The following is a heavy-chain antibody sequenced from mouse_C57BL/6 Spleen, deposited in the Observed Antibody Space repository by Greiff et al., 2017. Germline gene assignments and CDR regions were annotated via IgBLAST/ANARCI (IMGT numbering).Heavy chain of an antibody. CDR3: AKHGELYYFDY. CDR2: FYPGSGSI. J-gene: IGHJ2*01. Sequence: QVHVKQSGAELVKPGASVKLSCKASGYTFTEYTIHWVKQRPGQGLEWIGWFYPGSGSIKYNEKFKDKATLTADKSSSTAYMELSRLTSDDSAVYFCAKHGELYYFDYWGQGTTLTVSS. CDR1: GYTFTEYT. V-gene: IGHV1-62-2*01.